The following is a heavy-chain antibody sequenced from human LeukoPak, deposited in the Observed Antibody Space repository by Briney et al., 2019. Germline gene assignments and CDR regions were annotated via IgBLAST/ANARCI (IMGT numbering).Heavy chain of an antibody. V-gene: IGHV3-43*02. CDR2: ISGDGGST. J-gene: IGHJ4*02. CDR1: GFTFDDYA. D-gene: IGHD4-17*01. CDR3: ANGGGDYAYYFDY. Sequence: GGSLRLSCAASGFTFDDYAMHWVRQAPGKGLEWVSLISGDGGSTYYADSVKGRFTISRDNSKNSLYLQMNSLRTEDTALYYCANGGGDYAYYFDYWGQGTLVTVSS.